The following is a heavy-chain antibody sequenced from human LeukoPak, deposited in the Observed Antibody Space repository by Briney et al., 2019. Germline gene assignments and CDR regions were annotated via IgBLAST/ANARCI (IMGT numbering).Heavy chain of an antibody. D-gene: IGHD3-16*02. J-gene: IGHJ5*02. CDR2: TNPNSGNT. Sequence: ASVKVSCKASGYTFTSYDINWVRQATGQGLEWMGWTNPNSGNTGYAQKFQGRVTMTRNTSISTAYMELSSLRSEDTAVYYCARGDIFYDYVWGSYRNWFDPWGQGTLVTVSS. CDR1: GYTFTSYD. CDR3: ARGDIFYDYVWGSYRNWFDP. V-gene: IGHV1-8*01.